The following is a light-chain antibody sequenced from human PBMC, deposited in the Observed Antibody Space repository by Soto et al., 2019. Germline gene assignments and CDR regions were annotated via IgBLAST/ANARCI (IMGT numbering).Light chain of an antibody. CDR1: QSVSSSY. V-gene: IGKV3-20*01. CDR3: QQYGSSGT. Sequence: LRQSPGTLSVSPVERATLSCRASQSVSSSYLAWYQQKPGQAPRLLIYGASNRATGIPDRFSGSGSGTDFTLTSSRLEPEDFAVYYCQQYGSSGTFGQGTKV. J-gene: IGKJ1*01. CDR2: GAS.